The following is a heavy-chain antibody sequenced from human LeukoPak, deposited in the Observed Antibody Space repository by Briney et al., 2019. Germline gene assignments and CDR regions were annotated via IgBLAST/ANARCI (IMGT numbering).Heavy chain of an antibody. CDR3: ARDRGPNWWEVSAFDN. V-gene: IGHV3-21*01. Sequence: PGGSLRLSCVASGFTLSSYSMNWVRQAPGKGLEWVSSISSSSSHIYYGDSVKGRFIISRDNAKNSLYLHMNSLRAEDTAVYYCARDRGPNWWEVSAFDNWGQGTLVTVSS. D-gene: IGHD3-10*01. J-gene: IGHJ4*02. CDR2: ISSSSSHI. CDR1: GFTLSSYS.